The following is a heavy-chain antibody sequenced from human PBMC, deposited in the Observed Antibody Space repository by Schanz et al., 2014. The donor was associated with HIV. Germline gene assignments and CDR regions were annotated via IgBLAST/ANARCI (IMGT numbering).Heavy chain of an antibody. J-gene: IGHJ6*02. CDR1: DDSITPYY. V-gene: IGHV4-59*01. Sequence: QVHLQESGPGLVKPSETLSLTCTVSDDSITPYYWSWIRQPPGKGLEWIGYVFHTGSTNYNPSLKSRATISVDTSEYEFSLKLSSVTAADTAVYYCAREWAGNNLGYSPFYYGMDVWGQGTTVTVSS. CDR3: AREWAGNNLGYSPFYYGMDV. D-gene: IGHD5-18*01. CDR2: VFHTGST.